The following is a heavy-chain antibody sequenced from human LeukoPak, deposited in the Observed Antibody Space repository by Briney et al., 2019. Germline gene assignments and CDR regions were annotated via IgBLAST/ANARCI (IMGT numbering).Heavy chain of an antibody. Sequence: GGSLRLSCAASGFTFSSYSMNWVRQAPGKGLEWVSSIRSSSSYIYYADSVKGRFTISRDNAKNSLYLQMNSLRAEDTAVYYCARVSLVGATGLWAFDIWGQGTMVTVSS. D-gene: IGHD1-26*01. V-gene: IGHV3-21*01. CDR3: ARVSLVGATGLWAFDI. J-gene: IGHJ3*02. CDR1: GFTFSSYS. CDR2: IRSSSSYI.